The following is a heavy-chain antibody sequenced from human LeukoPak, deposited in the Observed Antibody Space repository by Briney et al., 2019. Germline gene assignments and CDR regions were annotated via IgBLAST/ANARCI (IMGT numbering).Heavy chain of an antibody. Sequence: GASVEVSCKASGYTFTGYYMHWVRQAPGQGLEWMGWINPNSGGTNYAQKFQGRVTMTRDTSISTAYMELSRLRSDDTAVYYCARDYDILTGYFDYWGQGTLVTVSS. CDR2: INPNSGGT. J-gene: IGHJ4*02. CDR1: GYTFTGYY. D-gene: IGHD3-9*01. CDR3: ARDYDILTGYFDY. V-gene: IGHV1-2*02.